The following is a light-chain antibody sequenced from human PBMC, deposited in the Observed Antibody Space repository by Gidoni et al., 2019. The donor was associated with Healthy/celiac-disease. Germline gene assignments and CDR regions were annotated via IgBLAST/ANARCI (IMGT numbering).Light chain of an antibody. CDR3: QQYGSSPRT. Sequence: EIVLPQSPGTLSLSPGDRATLSCRASQSVSSSYLAWYQQKPGQAPRLLIYGASSRATGIPDRFSGSGSGTDFTLTISRLEPEDVAVYYCQQYGSSPRTFGQGTKVEIK. V-gene: IGKV3-20*01. CDR1: QSVSSSY. J-gene: IGKJ1*01. CDR2: GAS.